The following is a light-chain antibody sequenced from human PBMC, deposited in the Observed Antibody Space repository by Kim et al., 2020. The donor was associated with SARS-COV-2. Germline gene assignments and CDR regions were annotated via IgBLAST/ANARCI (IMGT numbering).Light chain of an antibody. V-gene: IGKV1-39*01. J-gene: IGKJ2*01. CDR3: QQSYSIPYT. Sequence: SASVGDRVTITCRASQGISSYLNWYQHKPRKAPKLLIYTASNLQSGVPSRFSGSGSGTDFTLTISSLQPEDFATYYCQQSYSIPYTFGQGTKLEI. CDR2: TAS. CDR1: QGISSY.